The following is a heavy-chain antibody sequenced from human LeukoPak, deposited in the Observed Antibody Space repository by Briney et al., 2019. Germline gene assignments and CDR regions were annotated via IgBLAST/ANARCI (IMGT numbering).Heavy chain of an antibody. CDR1: GYTFTGYY. CDR3: ASILEMATTDNWFDP. D-gene: IGHD5-24*01. J-gene: IGHJ5*02. Sequence: GASVKVSCKASGYTFTGYYMHWVRQAPGQGLEGMGWINPNSGGTNYAQKLQGRVTMTRDASISTAYMELSRLRSDDTAVYYCASILEMATTDNWFDPWGQGTLVTVSS. V-gene: IGHV1-2*02. CDR2: INPNSGGT.